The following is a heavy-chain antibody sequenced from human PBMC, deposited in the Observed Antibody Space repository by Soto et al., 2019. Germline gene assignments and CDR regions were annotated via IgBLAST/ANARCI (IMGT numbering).Heavy chain of an antibody. CDR1: GFPFNNAW. V-gene: IGHV3-15*07. CDR3: TTAHGGKWLCLAY. D-gene: IGHD3-22*01. J-gene: IGHJ4*02. Sequence: EVQLVESGGGLVKPGGSLRLSCAASGFPFNNAWMHWGRQAPGRGLEWVGRIKSKSAGGTTDYGAPVEGRFTISRDDSKNTIYLQMNSLKAEDTAVYYCTTAHGGKWLCLAYWGQGSLVIVSS. CDR2: IKSKSAGGTT.